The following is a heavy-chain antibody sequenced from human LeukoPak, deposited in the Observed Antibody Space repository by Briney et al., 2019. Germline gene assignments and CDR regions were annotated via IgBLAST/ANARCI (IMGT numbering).Heavy chain of an antibody. Sequence: GGSLRLSCAASGFTFSNYWMSWVRQAPGKGLEWVSYISSSSSTIYYADSVKGRFTISRDNAKNSLYLQMDSLRAEDTAVYYCARGEDMGYWGQGTLVTVSS. V-gene: IGHV3-48*01. D-gene: IGHD1-26*01. CDR3: ARGEDMGY. CDR1: GFTFSNYW. J-gene: IGHJ4*02. CDR2: ISSSSSTI.